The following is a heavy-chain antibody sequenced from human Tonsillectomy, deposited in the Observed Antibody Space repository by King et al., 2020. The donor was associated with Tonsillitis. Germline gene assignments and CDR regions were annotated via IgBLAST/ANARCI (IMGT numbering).Heavy chain of an antibody. J-gene: IGHJ6*02. CDR3: ARDFRPTAMVLPVSLVSYYYYGMDV. CDR2: ISSSSSYI. V-gene: IGHV3-21*01. Sequence: VQLVESGGGLVKPGGSLRLSCAASGFTFSSYSMNWVRQAPGKGLEWVSSISSSSSYIYYADSVKGRFTISRDNAKNSLYPQMNSLRAEDTAVYYCARDFRPTAMVLPVSLVSYYYYGMDVWGQGTTVTVSS. CDR1: GFTFSSYS. D-gene: IGHD5-18*01.